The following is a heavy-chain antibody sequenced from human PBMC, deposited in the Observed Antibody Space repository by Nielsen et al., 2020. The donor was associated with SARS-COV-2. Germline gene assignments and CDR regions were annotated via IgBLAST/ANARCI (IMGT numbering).Heavy chain of an antibody. V-gene: IGHV3-33*01. CDR2: IWYDGSNT. CDR1: GFTFSTYG. D-gene: IGHD3-10*01. Sequence: GESLKISCAASGFTFSTYGMHWVRQAPGKGLEWVSVIWYDGSNTYYADSVKGRFTISRDNAKNSLYLQMNSLRAEDTAVYYCARDYVPQFEYYFDYWGQGTLVTVSS. J-gene: IGHJ4*02. CDR3: ARDYVPQFEYYFDY.